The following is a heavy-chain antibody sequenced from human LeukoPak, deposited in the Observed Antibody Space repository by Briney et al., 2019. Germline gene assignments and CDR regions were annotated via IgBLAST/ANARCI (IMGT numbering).Heavy chain of an antibody. Sequence: SETLSLTCTVSGFSINSSSYYWGWIRQPPGKGLEWIGSIYYSGSTYYNPSLKSRVTISVDTSKNQFSLKLSSVAPRATAVYYCVRLTTMYSSSWYFDYWGQGTLVTVSS. CDR3: VRLTTMYSSSWYFDY. J-gene: IGHJ4*02. CDR1: GFSINSSSYY. CDR2: IYYSGST. V-gene: IGHV4-39*01. D-gene: IGHD6-13*01.